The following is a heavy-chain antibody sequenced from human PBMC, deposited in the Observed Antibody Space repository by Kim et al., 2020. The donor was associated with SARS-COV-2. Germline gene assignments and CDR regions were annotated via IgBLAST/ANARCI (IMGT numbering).Heavy chain of an antibody. CDR2: GST. J-gene: IGHJ4*02. D-gene: IGHD6-13*01. CDR3: ARGIAAAGI. Sequence: GSTNYNPALKSRVTISVDTSKNQFSLKLSSVTAADTAVYYCARGIAAAGIWGQGTLVTVSS. V-gene: IGHV4-59*09.